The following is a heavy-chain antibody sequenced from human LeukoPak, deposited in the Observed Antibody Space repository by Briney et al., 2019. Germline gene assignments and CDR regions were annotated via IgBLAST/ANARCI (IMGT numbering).Heavy chain of an antibody. D-gene: IGHD1-26*01. Sequence: PGASLRLSCAASGFPFSSYAMTWVRQAPGKRLEWISTLRGGDTYYADSVKGRFTISRDNSKNTLYLQMNSLRADDTAVYYCAKSFMSDDFTLYYYALDVWGQGTTVTVAS. CDR3: AKSFMSDDFTLYYYALDV. CDR1: GFPFSSYA. CDR2: LRGGDT. J-gene: IGHJ6*02. V-gene: IGHV3-23*01.